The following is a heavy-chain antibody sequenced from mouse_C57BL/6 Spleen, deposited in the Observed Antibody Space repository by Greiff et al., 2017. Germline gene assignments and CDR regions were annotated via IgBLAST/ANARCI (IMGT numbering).Heavy chain of an antibody. Sequence: VQLQQSGAELVKPGASVKISCKASGYAFSSYWMNWVKQRPGKGLEWIGQIYPGDGDTNYNGKFKGKATLTAEKSSSTAYMQLSSLTSEDSAVYFCARDYYGSRGAWFAYWGQGALVTVSA. CDR1: GYAFSSYW. V-gene: IGHV1-80*01. J-gene: IGHJ3*01. CDR2: IYPGDGDT. D-gene: IGHD1-1*01. CDR3: ARDYYGSRGAWFAY.